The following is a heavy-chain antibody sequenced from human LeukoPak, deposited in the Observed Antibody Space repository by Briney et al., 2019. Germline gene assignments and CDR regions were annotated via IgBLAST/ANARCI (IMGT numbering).Heavy chain of an antibody. CDR3: ARKTIVVVTPTEY. V-gene: IGHV3-21*04. CDR2: IFSSSTYI. D-gene: IGHD3-22*01. CDR1: GFAFNTYS. J-gene: IGHJ4*02. Sequence: GGSLRLSCAASGFAFNTYSMNWVRQAPGKGLEWVSFIFSSSTYIYYTDSVKGRFTISRDNAKNSLYLQMNSLRAEDTAVYYCARKTIVVVTPTEYWGQGTLVTVSS.